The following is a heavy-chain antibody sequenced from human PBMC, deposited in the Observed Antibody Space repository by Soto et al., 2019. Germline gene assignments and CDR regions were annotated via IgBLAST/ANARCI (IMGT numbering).Heavy chain of an antibody. J-gene: IGHJ4*02. Sequence: GESLNISCKASGYSFTSYWISWVRQMPGKGLEWMGRIDPSDSYTNYSPSFQGHVTISADRSISTAYLQWSSLKAPDTAMYYCARHPGGSSWIDYWGQGTLVTVSS. CDR1: GYSFTSYW. CDR3: ARHPGGSSWIDY. V-gene: IGHV5-10-1*01. D-gene: IGHD6-13*01. CDR2: IDPSDSYT.